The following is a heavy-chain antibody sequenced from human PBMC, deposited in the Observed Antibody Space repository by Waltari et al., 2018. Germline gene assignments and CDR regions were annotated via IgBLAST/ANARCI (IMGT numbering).Heavy chain of an antibody. Sequence: EVRLVESGGGLVKPGGSLRLSGAACGFIVEAXXXXGVGQAPGKGLEWVGRIKTKAEGETTDYAGPVKGRFTISRDDAANNLFLQMNSLKIDDTAVYYCATEGLIYTSLDIYDFWGQGSLVAVSS. D-gene: IGHD2-2*03. CDR2: IKTKAEGETT. CDR1: GFIVEAXX. J-gene: IGHJ4*02. CDR3: ATEGLIYTSLDIYDF. V-gene: IGHV3-15*01.